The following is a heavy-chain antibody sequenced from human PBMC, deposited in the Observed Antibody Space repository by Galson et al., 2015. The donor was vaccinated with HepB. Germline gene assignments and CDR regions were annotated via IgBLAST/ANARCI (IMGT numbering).Heavy chain of an antibody. Sequence: SLRLSCAASGFTFSSYAMHWVRQAPGKGLEWVAVISYDGSNKYYADSVKGRFTISRDNSKNTLYLQMNSLRAEDTAVYYCARAYSSGWYLSRPIDYWGQGTLVTVSS. D-gene: IGHD6-19*01. J-gene: IGHJ4*02. V-gene: IGHV3-30-3*01. CDR3: ARAYSSGWYLSRPIDY. CDR2: ISYDGSNK. CDR1: GFTFSSYA.